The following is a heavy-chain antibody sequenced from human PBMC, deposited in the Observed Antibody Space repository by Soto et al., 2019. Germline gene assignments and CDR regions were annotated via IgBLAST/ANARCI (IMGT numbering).Heavy chain of an antibody. D-gene: IGHD6-6*01. CDR1: GYSFTSYW. J-gene: IGHJ6*02. Sequence: GESLKISCKGSGYSFTSYWIGWVRQMPGKGLEWMGIIYPGDSDTRYSPTFQGQVTISADKSISTAYLQWSSLKASDTAIYYYARPQRTSIAARKSDYYYYGMDVWGQGTTVTVSS. CDR3: ARPQRTSIAARKSDYYYYGMDV. CDR2: IYPGDSDT. V-gene: IGHV5-51*01.